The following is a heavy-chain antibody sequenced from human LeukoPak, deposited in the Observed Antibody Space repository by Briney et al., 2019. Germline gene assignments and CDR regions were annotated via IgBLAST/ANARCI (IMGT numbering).Heavy chain of an antibody. Sequence: SETLSLTCTVSGGSISSYYWSWIRQPPGKELEWIGYIYYSGSTNYNPSLKSRVTISVDTSKNQFSLKLSSVTAADTAVYYCARGREGGLDYWGQGTLVTVSS. V-gene: IGHV4-59*01. CDR2: IYYSGST. CDR3: ARGREGGLDY. CDR1: GGSISSYY. J-gene: IGHJ4*02. D-gene: IGHD3-16*01.